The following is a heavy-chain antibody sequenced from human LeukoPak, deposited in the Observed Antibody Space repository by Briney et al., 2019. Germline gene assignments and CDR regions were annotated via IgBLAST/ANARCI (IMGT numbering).Heavy chain of an antibody. CDR3: ARVGLYDSSGYYGDY. V-gene: IGHV3-7*01. CDR1: GFTFSSYW. Sequence: GGSLRLSCAASGFTFSSYWMSWVRQAPGKGLEWVANIKQDGSEKYYVDSVKGRFTISRDNAKNSLYLQMNSRSAEDTAVYYCARVGLYDSSGYYGDYWGQGTLVTVSS. J-gene: IGHJ4*02. CDR2: IKQDGSEK. D-gene: IGHD3-22*01.